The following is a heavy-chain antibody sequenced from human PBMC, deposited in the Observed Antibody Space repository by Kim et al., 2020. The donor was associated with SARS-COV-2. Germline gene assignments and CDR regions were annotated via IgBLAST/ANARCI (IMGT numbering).Heavy chain of an antibody. CDR3: AREEGIAVAGYYYYYGMDV. Sequence: GGSLRLSCAASGFTVSSNYMSWVRQAPGKGLEWVSVIYSGGSTYYADSVKGRFTISRDNSKNTLYLQMNSLRAEDTAVYYCAREEGIAVAGYYYYYGMDVWGQGTTVTVSS. CDR2: IYSGGST. J-gene: IGHJ6*02. CDR1: GFTVSSNY. D-gene: IGHD6-19*01. V-gene: IGHV3-66*02.